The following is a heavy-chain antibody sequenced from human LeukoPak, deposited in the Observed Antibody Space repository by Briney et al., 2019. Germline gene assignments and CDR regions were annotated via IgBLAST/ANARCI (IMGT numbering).Heavy chain of an antibody. V-gene: IGHV4-30-2*01. CDR2: IYHSGST. CDR1: GGSISSGGYY. CDR3: ARSRTTPTFWIDY. J-gene: IGHJ4*02. Sequence: SETLSLTCTVSGGSISSGGYYWSCIRQPPGKGLECIGYIYHSGSTYYNPSLKSRVTISVDRSKNQFSLKLSSVTAADTAVYYCARSRTTPTFWIDYWGQGTLVTVSS. D-gene: IGHD3-3*01.